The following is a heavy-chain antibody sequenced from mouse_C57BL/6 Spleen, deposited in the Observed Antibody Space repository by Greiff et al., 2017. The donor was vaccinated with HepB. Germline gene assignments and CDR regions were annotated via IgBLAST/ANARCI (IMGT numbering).Heavy chain of an antibody. CDR1: GFTFSSYG. CDR3: AREEDAMDY. CDR2: ISSGGSYT. V-gene: IGHV5-6*01. J-gene: IGHJ4*01. Sequence: EVKLQESGGDLVKPGGSLKLSCAASGFTFSSYGMSWVRQTPDKRLEWVATISSGGSYTYYPDSVKGRFTISRDNAKNTLYLQMSSLKSEDTAMYYCAREEDAMDYWGQGTSVTVSS.